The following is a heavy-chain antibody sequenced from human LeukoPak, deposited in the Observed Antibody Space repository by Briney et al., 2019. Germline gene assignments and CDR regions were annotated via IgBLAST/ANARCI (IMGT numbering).Heavy chain of an antibody. D-gene: IGHD6-13*01. CDR1: GGTFSSYA. V-gene: IGHV1-69*05. CDR2: IIPIFGTA. J-gene: IGHJ5*02. CDR3: ASKAAAGIGTWFGP. Sequence: ASVKVSCKASGGTFSSYAISWVRQAPGQGLEWMGGIIPIFGTANYAQKFQGRVTITTDESTSTAYMELSSLRSEDTAVYYCASKAAAGIGTWFGPWGQGTLVTVSS.